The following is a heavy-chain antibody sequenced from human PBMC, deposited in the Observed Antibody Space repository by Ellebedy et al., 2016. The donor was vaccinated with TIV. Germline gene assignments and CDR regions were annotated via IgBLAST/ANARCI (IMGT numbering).Heavy chain of an antibody. J-gene: IGHJ4*02. CDR2: IYPSGST. D-gene: IGHD3-16*01. V-gene: IGHV4-61*02. CDR1: GGSISSGSCY. CDR3: ARGLIGD. Sequence: SETLSLXXTVSGGSISSGSCYWSWIRQPAGEGLEWIGRIYPSGSTNYNPSLKSRVTMSVDTSKNQFSLKLSSVTAADTAVYYCARGLIGDWGQGTLVTVSS.